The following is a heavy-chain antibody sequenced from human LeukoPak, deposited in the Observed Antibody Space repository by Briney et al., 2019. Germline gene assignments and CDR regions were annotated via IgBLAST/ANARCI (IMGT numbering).Heavy chain of an antibody. CDR3: ARELYSSSWYRSKTHMDV. CDR2: IYYSGST. Sequence: PSETLSLTCTVSGGSISSYYWCWIRQPPGKGLEWIGYIYYSGSTNYNPSLKSRVSISVDTSKNQFSPNLISVTAADTAVYYCARELYSSSWYRSKTHMDVWGQGTTVTVSS. D-gene: IGHD6-13*01. V-gene: IGHV4-59*12. J-gene: IGHJ6*02. CDR1: GGSISSYY.